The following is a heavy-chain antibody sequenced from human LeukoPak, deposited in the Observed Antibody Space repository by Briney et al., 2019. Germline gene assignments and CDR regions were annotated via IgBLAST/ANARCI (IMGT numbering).Heavy chain of an antibody. CDR3: ARSRGRAYYFDY. CDR2: IYYSGST. V-gene: IGHV4-59*01. J-gene: IGHJ4*02. Sequence: PSETLPLTCTVSGGSISSYYWSWIRQPLGKGLEWIGYIYYSGSTNYNPSLKSRVTISVDTSKNQFSLKLSSVTAADTAVYYCARSRGRAYYFDYWGQGTLVTVSS. CDR1: GGSISSYY.